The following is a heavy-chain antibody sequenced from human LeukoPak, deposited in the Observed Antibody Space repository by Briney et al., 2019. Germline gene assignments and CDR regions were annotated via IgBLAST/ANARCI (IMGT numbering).Heavy chain of an antibody. J-gene: IGHJ4*02. CDR1: GDPISSQN. D-gene: IGHD3-3*02. CDR2: IYYSGST. V-gene: IGHV4-59*11. CDR3: ARRSIAGLFDY. Sequence: SETLSLTCTVSGDPISSQNWSWIRQPPGKGLEWTGYIYYSGSTNYNPSLKSRLTISVDTSKNQFSLKLSSVTAADTAVYYCARRSIAGLFDYWGQGTLVTVSS.